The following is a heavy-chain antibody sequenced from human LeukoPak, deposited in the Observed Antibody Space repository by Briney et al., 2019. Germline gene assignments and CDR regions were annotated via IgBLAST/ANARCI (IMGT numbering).Heavy chain of an antibody. CDR1: GFTFSSYE. D-gene: IGHD3-3*01. J-gene: IGHJ6*02. Sequence: GGSLRLSCAASGFTFSSYEMNWVRQAPGKGLEWVSYISSSGGTIYYADSVKGRFTISRDNAKNSLYLQMNSLRAEDTAVYYCARDGYYDFWSGPLGMDVWGQGTTVTASS. V-gene: IGHV3-48*03. CDR2: ISSSGGTI. CDR3: ARDGYYDFWSGPLGMDV.